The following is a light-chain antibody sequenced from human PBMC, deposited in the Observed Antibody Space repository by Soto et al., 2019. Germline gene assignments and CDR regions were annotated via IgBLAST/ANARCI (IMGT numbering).Light chain of an antibody. V-gene: IGKV3-15*01. CDR3: QQYNNWPLT. Sequence: EIVMTQSPATLSLSPGERATLSCRASQSISSNLAWYQQKPGQAPRFLIFGASTRATGIPARFSGSGSGTEFTLTISSLQSEDFAVYFCQQYNNWPLTFGGGTKVETK. J-gene: IGKJ4*01. CDR1: QSISSN. CDR2: GAS.